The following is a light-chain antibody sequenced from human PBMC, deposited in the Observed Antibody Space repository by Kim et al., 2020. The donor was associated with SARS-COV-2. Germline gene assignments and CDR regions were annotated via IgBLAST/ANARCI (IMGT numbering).Light chain of an antibody. CDR1: RIDGGGYTY. CDR3: SSYAGGNNLV. Sequence: HSITISCTGTRIDGGGYTYVSGYQTHPGKVPNLMIYAVTKRPSGVPDRFSGSMSGYTASMTVSELQAEDEADYYCSSYAGGNNLVFGGGTQLTVL. J-gene: IGLJ2*01. CDR2: AVT. V-gene: IGLV2-8*01.